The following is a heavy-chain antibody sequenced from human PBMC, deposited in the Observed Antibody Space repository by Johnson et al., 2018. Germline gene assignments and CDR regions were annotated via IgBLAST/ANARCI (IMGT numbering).Heavy chain of an antibody. CDR1: GFTFADYV. CDR3: ARDEGAYAFYS. Sequence: EVQLVESGGCVVRPGWSXRLSCAAYGFTFADYVMSWVRQAPGKGLEWVSGINWNGGSTGYTDSVKGRFTSSRDNAKNPLYLQMKSLRAEDTDLYYCARDEGAYAFYSWGQGTMVTVSS. CDR2: INWNGGST. J-gene: IGHJ3*02. D-gene: IGHD1-26*01. V-gene: IGHV3-20*04.